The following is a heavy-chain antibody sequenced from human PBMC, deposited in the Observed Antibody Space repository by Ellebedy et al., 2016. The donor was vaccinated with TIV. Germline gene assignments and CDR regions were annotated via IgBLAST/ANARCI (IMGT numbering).Heavy chain of an antibody. CDR3: AKDDSGLHGMDV. J-gene: IGHJ6*02. CDR1: EFTFSSYV. V-gene: IGHV3-23*01. Sequence: GESLKISCAASEFTFSSYVMSWVRQAPGKGLEWVSAISASGGSTYNADSVKGRFTISRDNSKNTLYLQMNSLRAEDTAVYYCAKDDSGLHGMDVWGQGTTVTVSS. CDR2: ISASGGST. D-gene: IGHD1-26*01.